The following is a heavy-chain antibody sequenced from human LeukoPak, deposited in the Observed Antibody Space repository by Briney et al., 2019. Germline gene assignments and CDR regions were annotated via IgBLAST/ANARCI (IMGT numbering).Heavy chain of an antibody. Sequence: SETLSLTCTVSGGSISSYYWSWIRQPPGKGLEWIGYIYYSGSTNYNPSLKSRVTISVDTSKNQFSLKLSSVTAADTAVYYCARAGSMVRGVRAFDYWGQGTLVTVSS. CDR1: GGSISSYY. CDR3: ARAGSMVRGVRAFDY. CDR2: IYYSGST. D-gene: IGHD3-10*01. V-gene: IGHV4-59*01. J-gene: IGHJ4*02.